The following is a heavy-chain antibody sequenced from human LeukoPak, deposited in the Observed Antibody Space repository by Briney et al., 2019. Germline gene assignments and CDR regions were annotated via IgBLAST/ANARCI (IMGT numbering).Heavy chain of an antibody. Sequence: SQTLSLTCTVSGGSISSGSYYWSWTRQPAGKGLEWIVRIYTSGSTNYNPSLKSRVTISVDTSKNQFSLKLSSVTAADTAVYYCASLYYDFWSGAPRGGDAFDIWGQGTMVTVSS. D-gene: IGHD3-3*01. CDR3: ASLYYDFWSGAPRGGDAFDI. J-gene: IGHJ3*02. CDR1: GGSISSGSYY. CDR2: IYTSGST. V-gene: IGHV4-61*02.